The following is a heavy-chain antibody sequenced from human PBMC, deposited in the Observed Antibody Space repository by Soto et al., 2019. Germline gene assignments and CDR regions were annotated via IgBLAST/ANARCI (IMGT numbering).Heavy chain of an antibody. CDR2: LSYEGSEE. CDR3: ALTRRSSLLEVAGPGFEY. J-gene: IGHJ4*02. V-gene: IGHV3-30*03. CDR1: GFNFGVFG. Sequence: GGSLRLSCAASGFNFGVFGMHWVRQAPGKXLEWLSVLSYEGSEEYYADSVRGRFTISRDNSKNTLFLQMDSLRVDDTGVYYCALTRRSSLLEVAGPGFEYWGQGTLVTVSS. D-gene: IGHD6-19*01.